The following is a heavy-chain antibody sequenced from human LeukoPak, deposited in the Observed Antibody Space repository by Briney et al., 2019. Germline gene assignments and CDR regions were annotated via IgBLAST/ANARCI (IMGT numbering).Heavy chain of an antibody. J-gene: IGHJ6*02. V-gene: IGHV4-59*01. CDR1: GGSISSYY. Sequence: SETLSLTCTVSGGSISSYYWSWIRQPPGKGLEWIGYVYYSGSTNYNPSLKSRVTISVDTSKNQFSLKLSSVTAADTAVYYCARVLKVSPYYYYGMDVWGQGTTVTVSS. CDR2: VYYSGST. CDR3: ARVLKVSPYYYYGMDV. D-gene: IGHD2-8*01.